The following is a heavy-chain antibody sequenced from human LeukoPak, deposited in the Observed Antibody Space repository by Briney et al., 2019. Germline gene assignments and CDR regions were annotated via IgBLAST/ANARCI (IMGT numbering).Heavy chain of an antibody. CDR1: GFTFSSYA. CDR3: ARDRSLPAATLDY. D-gene: IGHD2-2*01. CDR2: ISGSGGST. V-gene: IGHV3-23*01. Sequence: GGSLRLSCAASGFTFSSYAMTWVRQAPGKGLEWVSAISGSGGSTYYADSVKGRFTISRDNSKNTLYLQMNSLRAEDTAVYYCARDRSLPAATLDYWGQGTLVTISS. J-gene: IGHJ4*02.